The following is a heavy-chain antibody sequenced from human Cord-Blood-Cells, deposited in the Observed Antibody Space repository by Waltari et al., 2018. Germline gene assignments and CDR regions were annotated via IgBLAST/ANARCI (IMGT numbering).Heavy chain of an antibody. J-gene: IGHJ4*02. CDR1: GYTFTGYY. Sequence: QVQLVQSGAEVKKPGASVKVSCKASGYTFTGYYMHWVRQAPGQGLEWMGWINPTSGGTNYAQKFQGRVTMPRDTSISTAYMELSRLRSDDTAVYYCARANWGHWGYYFDYWGQGTLVTVSS. V-gene: IGHV1-2*02. CDR2: INPTSGGT. D-gene: IGHD7-27*01. CDR3: ARANWGHWGYYFDY.